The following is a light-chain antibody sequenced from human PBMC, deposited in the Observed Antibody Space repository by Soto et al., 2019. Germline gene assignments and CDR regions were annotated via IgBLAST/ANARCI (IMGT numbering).Light chain of an antibody. CDR1: SSDIGGYNY. J-gene: IGLJ1*01. Sequence: QSVLTQPASVSGSPGQSITISCTGTSSDIGGYNYVSWYQQHPGKVPKLMIFEVSNRPSGVSYRFSGSKSGNTASLTISGLQAGDEADYFCCSSAPESTYVFGTGTKVTVL. V-gene: IGLV2-14*01. CDR2: EVS. CDR3: CSSAPESTYV.